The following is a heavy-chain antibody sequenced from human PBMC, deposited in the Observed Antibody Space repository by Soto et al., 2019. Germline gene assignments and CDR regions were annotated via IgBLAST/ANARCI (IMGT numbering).Heavy chain of an antibody. CDR3: ARDVSGIAAAGDFDY. V-gene: IGHV1-46*01. CDR1: GHTFTSYY. CDR2: INLSAGST. D-gene: IGHD6-13*01. Sequence: ASVKVSCKASGHTFTSYYMHWVRQAPGQGLEWIGIINLSAGSTSYAQKFQGRVTMTTDTSTSTAYMELRSLRSDDTAVYYCARDVSGIAAAGDFDYWGQGTLVTVSS. J-gene: IGHJ4*02.